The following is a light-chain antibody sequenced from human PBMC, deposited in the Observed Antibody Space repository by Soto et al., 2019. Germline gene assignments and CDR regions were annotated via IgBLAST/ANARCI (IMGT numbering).Light chain of an antibody. J-gene: IGLJ2*01. CDR1: SGSVSTTYY. V-gene: IGLV8-61*01. CDR3: MLYMGGGLVV. CDR2: STN. Sequence: QAVVTQEPSFSVSPGGTVTLTCGLTSGSVSTTYYPSWYQQTPGQAPRTLIYSTNNRSSGVPDRFAGSILGNKAALTITGAQADDESDYRCMLYMGGGLVVFGGGTKLTVL.